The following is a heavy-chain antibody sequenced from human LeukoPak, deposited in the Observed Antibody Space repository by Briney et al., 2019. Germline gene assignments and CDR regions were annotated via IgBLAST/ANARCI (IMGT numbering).Heavy chain of an antibody. CDR2: IYSGGST. Sequence: GGSLRLSCAASGFTVSSNYMSWVRQAPGKGLEWVPVIYSGGSTYYADSVKGRFTISRDNSKNTLYLQMNSLRAEDTAVYYCARDGRGNWFDPWGQGTLVAVSS. D-gene: IGHD3-10*01. V-gene: IGHV3-66*02. J-gene: IGHJ5*02. CDR3: ARDGRGNWFDP. CDR1: GFTVSSNY.